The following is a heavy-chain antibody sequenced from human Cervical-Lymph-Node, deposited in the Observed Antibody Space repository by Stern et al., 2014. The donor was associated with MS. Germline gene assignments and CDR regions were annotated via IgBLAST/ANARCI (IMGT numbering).Heavy chain of an antibody. CDR3: ARDGSGSSSWYGIRGWYFDY. V-gene: IGHV1-18*01. Sequence: QVQLVQSGAEVKKPGASVKVSCKASGYTFTSYGISWVRQAPGQGLERMGWISAYNGNTNYAQKLQGRVTMTTDTSTSTAYMELRSLRSDDTAVYYCARDGSGSSSWYGIRGWYFDYWGQGTLVTVSS. J-gene: IGHJ4*02. CDR2: ISAYNGNT. D-gene: IGHD6-13*01. CDR1: GYTFTSYG.